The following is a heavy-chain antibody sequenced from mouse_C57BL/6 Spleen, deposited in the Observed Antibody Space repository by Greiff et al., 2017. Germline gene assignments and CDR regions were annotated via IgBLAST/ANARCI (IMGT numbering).Heavy chain of an antibody. Sequence: QVQLQQPGAELVKPGASVKLSCKASGYTFTSYWMHWVKQRPGRGLEWIGRIDPNSGGTKYNEKFKSKATLTVDKPSSTAYMQLSSLTSEDSAVYYCARSRFTTVVAHWYFDVWGTGTTVTVSS. CDR2: IDPNSGGT. CDR3: ARSRFTTVVAHWYFDV. J-gene: IGHJ1*03. V-gene: IGHV1-72*01. D-gene: IGHD1-1*01. CDR1: GYTFTSYW.